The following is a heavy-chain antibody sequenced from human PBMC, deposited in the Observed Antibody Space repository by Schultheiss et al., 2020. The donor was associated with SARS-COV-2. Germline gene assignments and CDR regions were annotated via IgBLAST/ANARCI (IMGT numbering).Heavy chain of an antibody. Sequence: GGSLRLSCAVSGFTLLGYALSWVRQAPGKGLEWVSTVSGSGDSRYYADSVKGQFTISRDYSKNTLYLQLNSLRVEDTAVYYCAKHGYNWRIDYWGQGTLVTVSS. J-gene: IGHJ4*02. CDR1: GFTLLGYA. D-gene: IGHD5-24*01. CDR3: AKHGYNWRIDY. V-gene: IGHV3-23*01. CDR2: VSGSGDSR.